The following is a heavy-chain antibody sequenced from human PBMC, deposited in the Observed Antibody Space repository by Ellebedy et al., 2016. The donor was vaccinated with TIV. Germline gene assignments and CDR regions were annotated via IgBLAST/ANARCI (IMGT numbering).Heavy chain of an antibody. D-gene: IGHD6-19*01. J-gene: IGHJ4*02. CDR3: ARARSSGWLHTPDY. V-gene: IGHV1-46*01. CDR2: INPSGGST. CDR1: GYTFTSYY. Sequence: AASVKVSCKASGYTFTSYYMHWVRQAPGQGLEWMGIINPSGGSTSYAQKFQGRVTITRDTSASTAYMELSSLRSEDTAVYYCARARSSGWLHTPDYWGQGILVTVSS.